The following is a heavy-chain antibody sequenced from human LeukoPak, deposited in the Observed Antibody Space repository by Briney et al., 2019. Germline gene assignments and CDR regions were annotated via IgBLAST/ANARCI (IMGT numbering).Heavy chain of an antibody. CDR2: ISSSSSYI. V-gene: IGHV3-21*01. CDR3: ARAKGYDSSAYYYRALRY. Sequence: GGSLRLSCAASGFTFSRYSMNWVRQAPGKGLEWVSSISSSSSYIYYADSVKGRFTISRDNAKNSLYLQMNSLRAEDTAVYYCARAKGYDSSAYYYRALRYWGQGTLVTVSS. J-gene: IGHJ4*02. D-gene: IGHD3-22*01. CDR1: GFTFSRYS.